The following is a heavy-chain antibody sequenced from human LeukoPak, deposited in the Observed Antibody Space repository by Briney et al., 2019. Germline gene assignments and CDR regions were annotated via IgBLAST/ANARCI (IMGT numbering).Heavy chain of an antibody. CDR3: AREMLHIVGVPAAERGYYYYYYMDV. V-gene: IGHV3-20*04. CDR2: INWNGGST. CDR1: GFTFDDYG. J-gene: IGHJ6*03. Sequence: PGGSLRLSCAASGFTFDDYGMSWVRQAPGTGLEWVSGINWNGGSTGYADSVKGRFTISRDNAKNSLYLQMNSLRAEDTALYYCAREMLHIVGVPAAERGYYYYYYMDVGGKGTTVTVS. D-gene: IGHD2-2*01.